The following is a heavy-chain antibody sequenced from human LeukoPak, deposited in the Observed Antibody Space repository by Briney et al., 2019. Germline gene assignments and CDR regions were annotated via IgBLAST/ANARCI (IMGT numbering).Heavy chain of an antibody. J-gene: IGHJ4*02. V-gene: IGHV3-15*01. CDR3: TTRRQDGC. Sequence: GGSLRLSCVGSGFTFSDAWISWVRQAPGKRLEWVGRIKSKIDGGTIDYAAPVKGRFTISRDDSRNTLYLQMNSLKTEDTAVYYCTTRRQDGCWGQGTLVTVS. D-gene: IGHD6-25*01. CDR1: GFTFSDAW. CDR2: IKSKIDGGTI.